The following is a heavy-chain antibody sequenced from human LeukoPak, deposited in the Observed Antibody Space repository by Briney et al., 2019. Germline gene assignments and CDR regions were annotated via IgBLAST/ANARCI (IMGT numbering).Heavy chain of an antibody. CDR3: ARQGYCSSTSCYGSDYFDY. V-gene: IGHV3-21*01. J-gene: IGHJ4*02. CDR2: ISSSSSYI. CDR1: GFTFSSYS. Sequence: PGGSLRLSCAASGFTFSSYSMNWVRQAPGKGLEWVSSISSSSSYIYYADSVKGRFTISRDNAKNSLYLQMNSLRAEDTAVYYCARQGYCSSTSCYGSDYFDYWGQGTLVTVSS. D-gene: IGHD2-2*01.